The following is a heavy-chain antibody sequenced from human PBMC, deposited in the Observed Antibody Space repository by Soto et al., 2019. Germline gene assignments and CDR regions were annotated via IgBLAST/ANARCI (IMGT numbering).Heavy chain of an antibody. CDR1: GFTFSSYG. V-gene: IGHV3-30*18. CDR3: AKDLGTGYSYGRFDY. J-gene: IGHJ4*02. D-gene: IGHD5-18*01. Sequence: PGGSLRLSCAASGFTFSSYGMYWVRQAPGKGLECVAVISYDGSNKYYADSVKGRFTISRDNSKNTLYLQMDSLRAEDTAVYYCAKDLGTGYSYGRFDYWGQGTLVTVSS. CDR2: ISYDGSNK.